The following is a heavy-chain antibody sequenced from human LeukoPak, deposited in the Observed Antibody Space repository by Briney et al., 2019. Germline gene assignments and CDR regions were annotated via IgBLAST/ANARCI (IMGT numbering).Heavy chain of an antibody. Sequence: SETLSLTCTVSGGSISSGYWSWVRQPAGEGLEWIGRIYNSVSTNFNPSLKSRVTMSVDTSKNQFSLKLSSVTAADTAVYYCARGTAVMTAGSPFFDYWGQGTLVTVSS. CDR1: GGSISSGY. D-gene: IGHD4-17*01. CDR2: IYNSVST. J-gene: IGHJ4*02. V-gene: IGHV4-4*07. CDR3: ARGTAVMTAGSPFFDY.